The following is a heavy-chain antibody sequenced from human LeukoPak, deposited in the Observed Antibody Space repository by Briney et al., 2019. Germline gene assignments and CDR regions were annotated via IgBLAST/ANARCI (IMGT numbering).Heavy chain of an antibody. D-gene: IGHD2/OR15-2a*01. J-gene: IGHJ4*02. V-gene: IGHV3-53*01. CDR1: GLTVSRNY. CDR2: IYSGGST. CDR3: ARARNSNFRYFDY. Sequence: AGGSLRLSCAASGLTVSRNYMSWVRQAPGKGLEWVSVIYSGGSTYYADSVKGRFTISRDYSKNTLDLQMNSPRADDTAVYYCARARNSNFRYFDYWGQGTLVTVSS.